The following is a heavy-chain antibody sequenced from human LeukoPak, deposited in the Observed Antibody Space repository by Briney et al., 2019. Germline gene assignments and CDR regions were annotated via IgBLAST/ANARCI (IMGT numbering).Heavy chain of an antibody. CDR3: ARELNWGPDY. D-gene: IGHD7-27*01. V-gene: IGHV1-18*04. J-gene: IGHJ4*02. Sequence: ASVKVSCKASGYTFTGYYMHWVRQAPGQGLEWMGWISAYNGNTNYAQKLQGRVTMTTDTSTSTAYMELRSLRSDDTAVYYCARELNWGPDYWGQGTLVTVSS. CDR1: GYTFTGYY. CDR2: ISAYNGNT.